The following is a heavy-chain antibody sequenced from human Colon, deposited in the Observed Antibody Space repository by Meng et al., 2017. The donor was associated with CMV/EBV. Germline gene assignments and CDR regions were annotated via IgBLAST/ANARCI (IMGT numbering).Heavy chain of an antibody. CDR3: AREVWGSLCYFDY. V-gene: IGHV4-61*08. J-gene: IGHJ4*02. CDR1: GGSVSSSDYY. Sequence: SETLSLTCAVYGGSVSSSDYYWSWIRQPPGKGLEWIGYIYYSGSTNYNPSLKSRVTISVDTSKNQFSLKLSSVTAADTAVYYCAREVWGSLCYFDYWGQGTLVTVSS. CDR2: IYYSGST. D-gene: IGHD3-16*01.